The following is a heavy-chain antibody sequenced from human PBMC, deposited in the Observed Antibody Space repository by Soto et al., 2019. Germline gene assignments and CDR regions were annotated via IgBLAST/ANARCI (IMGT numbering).Heavy chain of an antibody. Sequence: QVQLVESGGGVVQPGRSLRLSCASSGFTFSTYGMHLVRQAPGKGLEWVAVISYDGNNKYYADSVKGRFTIARDNSKNTLFLQMDSLRAEDTAVYYCAKDHLPSTVTTPGYWGQGTLVTVSS. V-gene: IGHV3-30*18. CDR2: ISYDGNNK. CDR1: GFTFSTYG. CDR3: AKDHLPSTVTTPGY. J-gene: IGHJ4*02. D-gene: IGHD4-17*01.